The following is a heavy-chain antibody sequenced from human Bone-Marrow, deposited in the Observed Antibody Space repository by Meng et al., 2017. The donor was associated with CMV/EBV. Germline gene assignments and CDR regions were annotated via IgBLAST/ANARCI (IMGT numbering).Heavy chain of an antibody. CDR1: GGSISSYY. Sequence: SETLSLTCIVSGGSISSYYWSWIRQPPGKGLEWIAYIYYSGSTYYNPSLKSRVTISVDTSKNQFSLKLSSVTAADTAVYYCARVRGRSSSWYLGFVYWGQGPLVTGSS. J-gene: IGHJ4*02. D-gene: IGHD6-13*01. CDR3: ARVRGRSSSWYLGFVY. CDR2: IYYSGST. V-gene: IGHV4-59*12.